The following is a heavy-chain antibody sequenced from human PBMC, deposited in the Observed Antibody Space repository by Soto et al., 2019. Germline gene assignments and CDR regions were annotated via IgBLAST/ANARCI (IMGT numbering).Heavy chain of an antibody. D-gene: IGHD3-22*01. J-gene: IGHJ4*02. CDR1: GYIFTIHY. Sequence: ASVNVSCKASGYIFTIHYIHWVRQAPGQGLEWMGIINPSGGSTNYLQKFQGRITMTRDTSTSTVYMELSSLRSEDTAVYFCARADYYDSSGFYYDCWGQGSLVTVSS. CDR2: INPSGGST. CDR3: ARADYYDSSGFYYDC. V-gene: IGHV1-46*01.